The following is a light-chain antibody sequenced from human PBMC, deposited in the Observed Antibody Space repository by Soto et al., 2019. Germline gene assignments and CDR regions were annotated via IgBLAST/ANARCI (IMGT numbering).Light chain of an antibody. J-gene: IGKJ5*01. CDR2: GAS. V-gene: IGKV3-20*01. CDR1: QSVSSSY. Sequence: EIVLTHSPGTLSLSPWEIATLSCRASQSVSSSYLAWYQQKPGQAPRLLISGASNRATGTPDRFRGSGSGTDFTLTISRLEPEDFAVYYCQQYGSSPPITFGQGTRLEIK. CDR3: QQYGSSPPIT.